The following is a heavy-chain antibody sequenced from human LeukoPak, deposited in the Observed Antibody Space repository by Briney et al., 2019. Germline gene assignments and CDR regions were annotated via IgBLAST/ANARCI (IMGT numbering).Heavy chain of an antibody. CDR3: ARGGHYYDSSGQGEPLFDF. D-gene: IGHD3-22*01. V-gene: IGHV4-34*01. CDR1: GGSVSGYY. J-gene: IGHJ4*02. Sequence: PSETLSLTCAVYGGSVSGYYWSWIRQPPGQGLEWIGEINHSGSTNYNPSLKSRVTISVDTSKNQFSLKLSSVTAADTAVYYCARGGHYYDSSGQGEPLFDFWGQGTLVTVSS. CDR2: INHSGST.